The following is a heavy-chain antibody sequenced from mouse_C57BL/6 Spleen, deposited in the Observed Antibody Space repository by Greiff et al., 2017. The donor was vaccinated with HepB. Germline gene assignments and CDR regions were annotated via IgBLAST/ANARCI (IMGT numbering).Heavy chain of an antibody. CDR2: IYPGSGST. D-gene: IGHD2-4*01. CDR1: GYTFTSYW. Sequence: QVQLQQPGAELVKPGASVKMSCKASGYTFTSYWITWVKQRPGQGLEWIGDIYPGSGSTNYNEKFKSKATLTVDTSSSTAYMQLSSLTSEDSAVYYCARGLDYDGGYYFDYWGQGTTLTVSS. CDR3: ARGLDYDGGYYFDY. J-gene: IGHJ2*01. V-gene: IGHV1-55*01.